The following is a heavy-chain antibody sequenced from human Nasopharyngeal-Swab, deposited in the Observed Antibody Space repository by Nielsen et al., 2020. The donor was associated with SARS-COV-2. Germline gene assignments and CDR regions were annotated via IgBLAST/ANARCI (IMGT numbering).Heavy chain of an antibody. Sequence: SETLSLTCTVSGGSISSSSYYWGWIRQPPGKGLEWIGSIYYSGSTYYNPSLKSRVTISVDTSKNQFSLKLSSVTAADTAVYYCAILFSYGYPPNFDYWGQGTLVTVSS. V-gene: IGHV4-39*01. CDR2: IYYSGST. J-gene: IGHJ4*02. D-gene: IGHD5-18*01. CDR3: AILFSYGYPPNFDY. CDR1: GGSISSSSYY.